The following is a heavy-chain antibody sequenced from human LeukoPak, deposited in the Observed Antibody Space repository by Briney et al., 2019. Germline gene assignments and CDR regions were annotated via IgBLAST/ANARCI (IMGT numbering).Heavy chain of an antibody. J-gene: IGHJ4*02. V-gene: IGHV4-34*01. D-gene: IGHD5-18*01. Sequence: SETLSLTCAVYGGSFSGYYWSWIRQPPGKGLEWIGEINHSGSTSYNPSLKSRVTISVDTSKNQFSLKLSSVTAADTAVYYCASYSGYSYGNDYWGQGTLVTVSS. CDR2: INHSGST. CDR1: GGSFSGYY. CDR3: ASYSGYSYGNDY.